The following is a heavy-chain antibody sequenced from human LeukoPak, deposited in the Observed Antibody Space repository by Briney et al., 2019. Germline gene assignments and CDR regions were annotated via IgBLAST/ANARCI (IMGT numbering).Heavy chain of an antibody. CDR3: ARSTAGLDY. D-gene: IGHD1-1*01. CDR2: IRQDGSEK. Sequence: GGSLRLSCAASGFTLSNYWMSWVRQAPGKGLEWVANIRQDGSEKYYVDSMRGRFTISRDNAKHSLYLQVSSLRAEDTAVYYCARSTAGLDYWGQGTLVTVSS. CDR1: GFTLSNYW. J-gene: IGHJ4*02. V-gene: IGHV3-7*01.